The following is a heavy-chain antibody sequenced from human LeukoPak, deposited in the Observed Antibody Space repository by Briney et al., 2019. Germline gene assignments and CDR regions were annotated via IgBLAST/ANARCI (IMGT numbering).Heavy chain of an antibody. D-gene: IGHD3-22*01. CDR1: GFTFSSYG. Sequence: GGSLRLSCAASGFTFSSYGMHWVRQAPGKGLEWVAVIWYDGSNKYYADSVKGRFTISRDNPKNTLHLQMNSLTVEDTAVYFCAKRGVVIRVILVGFHKEAYYFDSWGQGALVTVSS. CDR3: AKRGVVIRVILVGFHKEAYYFDS. CDR2: IWYDGSNK. V-gene: IGHV3-33*06. J-gene: IGHJ4*02.